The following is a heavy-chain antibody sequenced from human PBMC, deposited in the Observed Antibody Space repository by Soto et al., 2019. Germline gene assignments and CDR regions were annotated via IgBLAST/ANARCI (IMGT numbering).Heavy chain of an antibody. J-gene: IGHJ4*02. V-gene: IGHV3-73*02. CDR1: GFTFSGSA. Sequence: EVQLVESGGGLVQPGGSLKLSCAASGFTFSGSAMHWVRQASGKGLEWVGRIRNKANNYATAYAVSVKGRFTISRDDSRNTAYLQINSLKTEDTAVYYCARGVYDFWSGHPKGLDYWGQGTVVTVSS. CDR2: IRNKANNYAT. D-gene: IGHD3-3*01. CDR3: ARGVYDFWSGHPKGLDY.